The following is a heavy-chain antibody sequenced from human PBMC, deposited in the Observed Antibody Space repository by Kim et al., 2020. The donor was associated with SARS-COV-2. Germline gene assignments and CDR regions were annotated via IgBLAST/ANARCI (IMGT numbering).Heavy chain of an antibody. J-gene: IGHJ6*02. Sequence: GGSLRLSCAASGFTFSSYSMNWVRQAPGKGLEWVSYISSSSSTIYYADSVKGRFTISRDNAKNSLYLQMNSLRDEDTAVYYCARIVRQVPAAYLSYYYYYGMDVWGQGTTVTVSS. V-gene: IGHV3-48*02. CDR2: ISSSSSTI. CDR3: ARIVRQVPAAYLSYYYYYGMDV. CDR1: GFTFSSYS. D-gene: IGHD2-2*01.